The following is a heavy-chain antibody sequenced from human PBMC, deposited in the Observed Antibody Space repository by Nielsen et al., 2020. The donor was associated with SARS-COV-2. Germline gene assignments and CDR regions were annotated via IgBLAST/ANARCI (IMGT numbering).Heavy chain of an antibody. J-gene: IGHJ4*02. CDR2: ISAYNGNT. CDR3: ARGSPPYSSSSYDY. D-gene: IGHD6-6*01. V-gene: IGHV1-18*01. Sequence: ASVKVSCKASGYTFTSYGISWVRQAPGQGLEWMGWISAYNGNTNYAQKFQGWVTMTRDTSISTAYMELSRLRSDDTAVYYCARGSPPYSSSSYDYWGQGTLVTVSS. CDR1: GYTFTSYG.